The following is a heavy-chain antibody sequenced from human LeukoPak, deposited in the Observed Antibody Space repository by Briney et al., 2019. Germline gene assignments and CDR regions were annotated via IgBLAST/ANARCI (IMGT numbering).Heavy chain of an antibody. J-gene: IGHJ4*02. V-gene: IGHV3-7*01. CDR2: IKQDGSEK. CDR1: GFTFRGYL. D-gene: IGHD1-7*01. CDR3: ARAGSNWNYVY. Sequence: GGSLRLSCAASGFTFRGYLVSWVRQIPGKGLEWVANIKQDGSEKYYADALKGRFTISRDNTKNSLSLQVNSLIVEDTAVYYCARAGSNWNYVYWGQGTLVTVSS.